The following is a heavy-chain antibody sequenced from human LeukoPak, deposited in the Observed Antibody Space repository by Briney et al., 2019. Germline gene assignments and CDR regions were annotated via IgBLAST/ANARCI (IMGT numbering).Heavy chain of an antibody. J-gene: IGHJ3*01. CDR2: LFYSGST. CDR1: GGSINTPSCY. CDR3: ARRDTRVGGGLEPPLNAFDV. D-gene: IGHD3-16*01. V-gene: IGHV4-39*01. Sequence: SETLSLTCTVSGGSINTPSCYWAWLRQSPGKGLEWIGSLFYSGSTYRNPSLRIRVTISVDMSRSQFALELSSVTAADTAVYLWARRDTRVGGGLEPPLNAFDVWAQGTQVIVSS.